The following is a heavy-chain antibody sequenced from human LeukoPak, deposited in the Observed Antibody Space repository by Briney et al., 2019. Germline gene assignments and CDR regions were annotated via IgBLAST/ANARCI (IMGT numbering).Heavy chain of an antibody. D-gene: IGHD3-22*01. CDR2: ITGSGGST. CDR3: VRDQRGGSSGYYDS. CDR1: GFTFSTYF. V-gene: IGHV3-64D*06. J-gene: IGHJ4*02. Sequence: GGSLRLSCSASGFTFSTYFMHWVRQAPGKGLECVSAITGSGGSTYYADSVKGRFTISRDNSKNTLYLQMSSLRAEDTAVYYCVRDQRGGSSGYYDSWGQGTLVTVPS.